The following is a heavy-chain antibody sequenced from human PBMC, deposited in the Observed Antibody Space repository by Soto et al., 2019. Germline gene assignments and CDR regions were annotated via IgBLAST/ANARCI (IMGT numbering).Heavy chain of an antibody. D-gene: IGHD3-10*01. Sequence: QVQLVQSGAEVKTPGASVKVSCKASGYTFTSYDINWVRQATGQGLEWMGWMNPNSGNTGYAQKFQGRVTMTRNTSISTAYRELSSLRSEDTAVYYCATGYGYCYYYYGMDVWGQGTTVTVSS. V-gene: IGHV1-8*01. CDR2: MNPNSGNT. J-gene: IGHJ6*02. CDR3: ATGYGYCYYYYGMDV. CDR1: GYTFTSYD.